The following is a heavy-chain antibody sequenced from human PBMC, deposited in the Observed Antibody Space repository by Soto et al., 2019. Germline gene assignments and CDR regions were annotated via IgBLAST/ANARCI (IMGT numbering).Heavy chain of an antibody. CDR3: ATLGGYFPDYYYYYADGLDV. V-gene: IGHV3-23*01. Sequence: EVHLLESGGGLVQPGGSLRLSCAASGFTFSIYAMSWVRQAPGRGLEWVSVISGDGGNTYYADSVKSRFTTSRDNSKNTLYLQMNSLRAEDTAVYYCATLGGYFPDYYYYYADGLDVWGQGTTVAVSS. J-gene: IGHJ6*02. D-gene: IGHD3-22*01. CDR2: ISGDGGNT. CDR1: GFTFSIYA.